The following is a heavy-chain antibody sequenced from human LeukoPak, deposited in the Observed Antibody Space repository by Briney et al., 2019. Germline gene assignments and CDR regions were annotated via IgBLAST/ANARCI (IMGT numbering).Heavy chain of an antibody. V-gene: IGHV3-9*01. CDR1: RFTFDGYA. CDR2: ISWNSGNT. D-gene: IGHD6-19*01. J-gene: IGHJ4*02. CDR3: ARVVRGGWYYFDY. Sequence: GRSLRLSCAASRFTFDGYAMHWVRQAPGKGLEWVSSISWNSGNTDYAASVKGRFTISRDNAKKSLHLQMNSLRAEDTALYYCARVVRGGWYYFDYWGQGTLVTVSS.